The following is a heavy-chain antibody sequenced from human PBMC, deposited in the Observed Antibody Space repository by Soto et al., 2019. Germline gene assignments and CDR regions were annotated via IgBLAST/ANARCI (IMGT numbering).Heavy chain of an antibody. J-gene: IGHJ5*02. CDR3: ARDLPDSYDSNIYSIT. Sequence: PSETLSLTCTVSGGSISSGGYYWSWIRQHPGKGLEWIGNIYYSGSTYYNPSLKSRVTISVDTSKNQFSLKLSSVTAADTAVYYCARDLPDSYDSNIYSITWGEATPVIVSS. D-gene: IGHD3-22*01. V-gene: IGHV4-31*02. CDR1: GGSISSGGYY. CDR2: IYYSGST.